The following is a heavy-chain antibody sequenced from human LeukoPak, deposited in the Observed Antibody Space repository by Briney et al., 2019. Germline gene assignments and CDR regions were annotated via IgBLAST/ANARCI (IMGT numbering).Heavy chain of an antibody. CDR1: GFTFSSYE. J-gene: IGHJ6*03. D-gene: IGHD2-21*02. CDR3: ARDELLASLYYYYYMDV. Sequence: PGGSLRLSCAASGFTFSSYEMNWVRQAPGKGLEWVSYISSSGSTIYYADSVKGRFTISRDNAKNSLYLQMNSLRAEDTAVYYCARDELLASLYYYYYMDVWGKGTTVTVSS. CDR2: ISSSGSTI. V-gene: IGHV3-48*03.